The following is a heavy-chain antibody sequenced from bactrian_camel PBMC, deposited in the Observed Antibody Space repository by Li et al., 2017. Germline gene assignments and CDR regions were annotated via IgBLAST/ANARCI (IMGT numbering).Heavy chain of an antibody. CDR3: AADQPASYCRGQRASQVADYEW. Sequence: SGGGSVQVGGSLRLSCVAYGDTIGRYCMAWFRQAPGAERVGIATFFARERTTDYADSVKGRFTVSRDNAKNTLYLEMNNLKPEDTAMYYCAADQPASYCRGQRASQVADYEWRGQGTQVTVS. CDR2: FFARERTT. D-gene: IGHD1*01. CDR1: GDTIGRYC. J-gene: IGHJ4*01. V-gene: IGHV3-3*01.